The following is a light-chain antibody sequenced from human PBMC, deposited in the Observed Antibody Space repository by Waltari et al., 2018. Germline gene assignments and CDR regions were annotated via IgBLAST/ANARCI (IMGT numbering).Light chain of an antibody. CDR1: QSVLYSSNNKNY. CDR2: WAS. V-gene: IGKV4-1*01. Sequence: DIVMTQSPDSLAVCLGERATINCKSSQSVLYSSNNKNYLAWYQQKPGQPPKLLIYWASTRESGVPDRFSGSGSGTDFTLTISSLQAEDVAVYYCQQYYSTLSGFGPGTKVDIK. J-gene: IGKJ3*01. CDR3: QQYYSTLSG.